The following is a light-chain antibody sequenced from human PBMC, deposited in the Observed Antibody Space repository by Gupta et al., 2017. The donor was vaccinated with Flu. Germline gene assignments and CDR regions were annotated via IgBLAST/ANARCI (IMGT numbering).Light chain of an antibody. CDR1: QSLVNIAGHTY. V-gene: IGKV2-24*01. CDR2: KIS. CDR3: RQEKQCPMT. Sequence: IVMTPTPLSPPVTLGQPASISCSSSQSLVNIAGHTYLSWLHQKPGQPPRLLIYKISNRDSGVPDSFGGSGAGTDFTLKISRGEAEEVGVYYCRQEKQCPMTFGQGTRVEIK. J-gene: IGKJ5*01.